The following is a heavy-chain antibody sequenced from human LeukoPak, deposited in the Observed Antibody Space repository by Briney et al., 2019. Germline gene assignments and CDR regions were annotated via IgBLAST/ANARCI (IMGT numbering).Heavy chain of an antibody. Sequence: SETLSLTCTVSGGSISSSSYYWGWIRQPPGKGLERIGSIYYSGSTYYNPSLKSRVTISVDTSKNQFSLKLSSVTAADTAVYYCATTGGYYGSGSYYSFDYWGQGTLVTVSS. V-gene: IGHV4-39*01. CDR1: GGSISSSSYY. J-gene: IGHJ4*02. D-gene: IGHD3-10*01. CDR3: ATTGGYYGSGSYYSFDY. CDR2: IYYSGST.